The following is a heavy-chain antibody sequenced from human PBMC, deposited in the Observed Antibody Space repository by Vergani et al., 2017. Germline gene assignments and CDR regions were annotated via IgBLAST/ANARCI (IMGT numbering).Heavy chain of an antibody. Sequence: QVQLVQSGAEVKKPGASVKVSCKASGYTFTSYAMHWVRQAPGQRLEWMGWINAGNGNTKYSQKFQGRVTITRDTSASTAYMELSSLRSEDTAVYYCAKCMGAARPEDYYYGMDVWGQGTTVTVSS. V-gene: IGHV1-3*01. CDR1: GYTFTSYA. CDR3: AKCMGAARPEDYYYGMDV. J-gene: IGHJ6*02. D-gene: IGHD6-6*01. CDR2: INAGNGNT.